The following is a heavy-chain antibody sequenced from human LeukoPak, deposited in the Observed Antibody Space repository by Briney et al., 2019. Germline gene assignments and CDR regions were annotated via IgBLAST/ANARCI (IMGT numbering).Heavy chain of an antibody. D-gene: IGHD3-3*02. Sequence: SETLSLTCTVSGDSLSSYYWSWIRQPPGKGLEWIGCIYYSGSTKYNPSLKSRVTISRDTSKNQFSLKLSSVTAADTAVYYCARDAFGRSGFDYWGQGTLVTVSS. CDR2: IYYSGST. J-gene: IGHJ4*02. V-gene: IGHV4-59*01. CDR1: GDSLSSYY. CDR3: ARDAFGRSGFDY.